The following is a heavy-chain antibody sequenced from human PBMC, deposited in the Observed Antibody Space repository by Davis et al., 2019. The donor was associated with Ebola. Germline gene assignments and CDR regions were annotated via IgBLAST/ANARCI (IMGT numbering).Heavy chain of an antibody. D-gene: IGHD5-12*01. CDR2: INPNSGGT. CDR3: ARGYSGYDYAVLN. CDR1: GYTFTSYD. J-gene: IGHJ4*02. V-gene: IGHV1-2*04. Sequence: ASVKVSCKASGYTFTSYDINWVRQATGQGLEWMGCINPNSGGTNYAQKFQGWVTMTRDTSTSTVYMELSSLRSEDTAVYYCARGYSGYDYAVLNWGQGTLVTVSS.